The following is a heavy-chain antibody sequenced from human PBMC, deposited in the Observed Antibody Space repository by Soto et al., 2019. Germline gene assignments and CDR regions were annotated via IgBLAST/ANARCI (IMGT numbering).Heavy chain of an antibody. J-gene: IGHJ4*02. D-gene: IGHD6-19*01. V-gene: IGHV4-59*01. CDR1: GGSISDSY. Sequence: SETLSLTCTASGGSISDSYWTWIRQPPGQGLEWIGFISYSGSTNYNPSLKSRVTMSVDTSKNQFSLNLRSVTAADTAMYYCARGVDRQWADYWGQGTLVTVSS. CDR3: ARGVDRQWADY. CDR2: ISYSGST.